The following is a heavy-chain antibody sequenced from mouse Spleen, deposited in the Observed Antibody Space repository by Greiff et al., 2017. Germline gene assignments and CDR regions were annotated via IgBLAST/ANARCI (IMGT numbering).Heavy chain of an antibody. CDR2: IWSGGST. D-gene: IGHD1-1*01. J-gene: IGHJ4*01. CDR1: GFSLTSYG. Sequence: QVQLKQSGPGLVQPSQSLSITCTVSGFSLTSYGVHWVRQSPGKGLEWLGVIWSGGSTDYNAAFISRLSIRKDNSKSQVFFKMNRLQADDTAVYYCARNKDYYGSICYAMDYWGQGTSVTVSS. CDR3: ARNKDYYGSICYAMDY. V-gene: IGHV2-2*01.